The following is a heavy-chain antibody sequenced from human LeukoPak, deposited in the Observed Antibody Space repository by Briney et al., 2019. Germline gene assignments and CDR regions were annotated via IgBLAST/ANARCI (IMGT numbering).Heavy chain of an antibody. D-gene: IGHD3-10*01. Sequence: GGSLRLSCAASGFTFSSYSMNWVRQAPGKGLEWVSVIYSGGSTYYADSVKGRFTISRDNSKNTLYLQMNSLRAEDTAVYYCARNSEVTMVRGVYYGMDVWGQGTTVTVSS. CDR3: ARNSEVTMVRGVYYGMDV. CDR2: IYSGGST. J-gene: IGHJ6*02. V-gene: IGHV3-53*01. CDR1: GFTFSSYS.